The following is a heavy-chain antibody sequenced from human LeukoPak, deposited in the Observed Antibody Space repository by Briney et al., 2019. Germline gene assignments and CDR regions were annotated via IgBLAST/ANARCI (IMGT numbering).Heavy chain of an antibody. CDR2: INTNTGNP. Sequence: ASVKVSCKASGYTFTGYYMHWVRQAPGQGLEWMGWINTNTGNPTYAQGFTGRFVFSLDTSVSTAYLQVSSLKAEDTAVYYCARQVKGIVAAGPSYYFDYWGQGTLVTVSS. CDR1: GYTFTGYY. J-gene: IGHJ4*02. V-gene: IGHV7-4-1*02. CDR3: ARQVKGIVAAGPSYYFDY. D-gene: IGHD6-13*01.